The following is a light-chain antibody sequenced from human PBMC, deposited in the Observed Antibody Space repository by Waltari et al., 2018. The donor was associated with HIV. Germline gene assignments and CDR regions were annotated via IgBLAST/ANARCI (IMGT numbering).Light chain of an antibody. V-gene: IGKV4-1*01. CDR3: QQYYTTPWR. J-gene: IGKJ3*01. Sequence: DLVMTQSPASLAVSLGARATIHFKSSQSVLFSSNNKNYLAWYQKKQGQPPKLLIYWASTRESGVPDRFSGSGSGTDFTLTISSLQAEDVAVYYCQQYYTTPWRFGPGTKVDIK. CDR2: WAS. CDR1: QSVLFSSNNKNY.